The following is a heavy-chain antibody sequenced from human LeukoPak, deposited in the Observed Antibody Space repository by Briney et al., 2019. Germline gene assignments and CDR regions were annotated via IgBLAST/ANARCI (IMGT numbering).Heavy chain of an antibody. CDR1: GYSFTSYW. Sequence: GESLNISCKGSGYSFTSYWIGWVRQMPGKGLEWMGIIYPGDSDTRYSPSFQGQVTISADKSISTAYLQWSSLKASDTAMYYCARWGIVPATKGHYMDVWGKGTTVTVSS. V-gene: IGHV5-51*01. J-gene: IGHJ6*03. CDR2: IYPGDSDT. D-gene: IGHD2-2*01. CDR3: ARWGIVPATKGHYMDV.